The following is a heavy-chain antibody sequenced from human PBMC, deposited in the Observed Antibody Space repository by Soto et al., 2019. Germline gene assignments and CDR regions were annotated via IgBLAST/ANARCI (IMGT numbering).Heavy chain of an antibody. Sequence: SETLSLTCAVSGYSISSGYYWGWIRQPPGKGLEWIGSIYHSGSTYYNPSLKSRVTISVDTSKNQFSLKLSSVTAADTAVYYCARDRVAALGGERWFDPWGQGTLVTAPQ. V-gene: IGHV4-38-2*02. CDR1: GYSISSGYY. J-gene: IGHJ5*02. CDR3: ARDRVAALGGERWFDP. CDR2: IYHSGST. D-gene: IGHD6-6*01.